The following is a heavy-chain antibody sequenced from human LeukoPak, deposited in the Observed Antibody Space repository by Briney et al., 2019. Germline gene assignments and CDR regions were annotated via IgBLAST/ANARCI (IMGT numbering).Heavy chain of an antibody. J-gene: IGHJ4*02. CDR2: INAGNGNT. D-gene: IGHD3-9*01. CDR3: ARDPLDNYDILTGYYTPTFDY. Sequence: GASVKVSRKASGYTFTSYAMHWVRQAPGQRLEWMGWINAGNGNTKYSQKFQGRVTITRDTSASTAYMELSSLRSEDTAVYYCARDPLDNYDILTGYYTPTFDYWGQGTLVTVSS. V-gene: IGHV1-3*01. CDR1: GYTFTSYA.